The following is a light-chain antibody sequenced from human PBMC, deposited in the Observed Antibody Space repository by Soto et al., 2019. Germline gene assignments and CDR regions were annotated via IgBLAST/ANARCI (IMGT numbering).Light chain of an antibody. Sequence: QSALTQPPSASGSPGQTVTISCTGTSTDVGGYNYVSCYQQPPGNAHKLMIYEVNKRPSGVPERSSGSKSGNAAPLTVSGRQAEDDADYYCSSFAGRNSFVFGTGTKLTVL. J-gene: IGLJ1*01. CDR2: EVN. CDR3: SSFAGRNSFV. V-gene: IGLV2-8*01. CDR1: STDVGGYNY.